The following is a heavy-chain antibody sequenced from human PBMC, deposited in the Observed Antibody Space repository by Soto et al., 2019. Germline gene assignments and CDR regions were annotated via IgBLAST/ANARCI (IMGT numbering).Heavy chain of an antibody. D-gene: IGHD3-9*01. CDR2: ISAYNGNT. CDR1: GYTFTSYG. Sequence: ASVKVSCKASGYTFTSYGISWVRQAPGQGLEWMGWISAYNGNTNYAQKLQGRVTMTTDTSTSTAYMELRSLRSDDTAVYYCARVGGDYDILNGCYGMDVWGQGTTVTGSS. J-gene: IGHJ6*02. CDR3: ARVGGDYDILNGCYGMDV. V-gene: IGHV1-18*01.